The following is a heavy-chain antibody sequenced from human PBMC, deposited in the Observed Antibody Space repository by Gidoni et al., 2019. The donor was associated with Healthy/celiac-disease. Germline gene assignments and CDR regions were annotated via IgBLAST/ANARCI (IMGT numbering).Heavy chain of an antibody. D-gene: IGHD2-15*01. CDR2: ISGSGGCT. CDR3: AKPGGDCSGGSCYSALVDY. CDR1: GFTFSRSA. Sequence: EVQLLASGGGLVQPGGSLRLSCAACGFTFSRSAMRWVRQAPGQGLGGVSAISGSGGCTYYADSVKRRFTISRDNSKNTLYLQMNSLRAEDTAVYYCAKPGGDCSGGSCYSALVDYWGQGTLVTVSS. V-gene: IGHV3-23*01. J-gene: IGHJ4*02.